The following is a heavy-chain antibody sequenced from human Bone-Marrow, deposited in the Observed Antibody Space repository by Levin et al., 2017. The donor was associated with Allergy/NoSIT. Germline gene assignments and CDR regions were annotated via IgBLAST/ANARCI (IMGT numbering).Heavy chain of an antibody. CDR2: ISWNSGSI. CDR3: AKDYCSSTSCYAKGAFDI. D-gene: IGHD2-2*01. Sequence: SLKISCAASGFTFDDYAMHWVRQAPGKGLEWVSGISWNSGSIGYADSVKGRFTISRDNAKNSLYLQMNSLRAEDTALYYCAKDYCSSTSCYAKGAFDIWGQGTMVTVSS. CDR1: GFTFDDYA. V-gene: IGHV3-9*01. J-gene: IGHJ3*02.